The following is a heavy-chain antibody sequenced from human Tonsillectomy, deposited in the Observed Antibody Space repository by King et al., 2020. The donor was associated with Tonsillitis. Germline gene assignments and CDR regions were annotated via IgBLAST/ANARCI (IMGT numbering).Heavy chain of an antibody. CDR2: ISAYNGDT. D-gene: IGHD3-9*01. V-gene: IGHV1-18*04. Sequence: VQLVQSGAEMKKPGASVKVSCKASGYRFASYGISWVRQAPGQGLEWMGWISAYNGDTKSAQRFQGRVTMTTDTSTSTAYMELSSLRSDDTAVYYCASGNRNYDVLTRHVYFTLDVWGQGTTVTVSS. CDR1: GYRFASYG. J-gene: IGHJ6*02. CDR3: ASGNRNYDVLTRHVYFTLDV.